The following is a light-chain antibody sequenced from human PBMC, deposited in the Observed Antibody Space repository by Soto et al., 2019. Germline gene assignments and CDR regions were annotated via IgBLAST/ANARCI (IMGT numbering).Light chain of an antibody. CDR1: QGISSY. CDR2: AAS. V-gene: IGKV1-8*01. J-gene: IGKJ5*01. Sequence: IPVSQSPYSLSASTGDRVLSSCGASQGISSYLAWYQQKPGKAPKLLIYAASTLQSGVPSRFSGSGSGTDFTLTISCLQSEDFATYYCQQYYSYPITFGQGTRLEIK. CDR3: QQYYSYPIT.